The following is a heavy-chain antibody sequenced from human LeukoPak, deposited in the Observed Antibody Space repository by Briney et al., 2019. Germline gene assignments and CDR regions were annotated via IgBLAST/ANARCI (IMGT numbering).Heavy chain of an antibody. D-gene: IGHD4-23*01. Sequence: PGGSLRLSCAASGFTVSSNYISWVRQAPGKGLEWVSAISGSGGITYYADSVKGRFTISRDDSKSTLYLQMNSLRAEDTAVYYCAKALLGGYGGGLDYWGQGTLVTVSS. J-gene: IGHJ4*02. CDR1: GFTVSSNY. CDR3: AKALLGGYGGGLDY. CDR2: ISGSGGIT. V-gene: IGHV3-23*01.